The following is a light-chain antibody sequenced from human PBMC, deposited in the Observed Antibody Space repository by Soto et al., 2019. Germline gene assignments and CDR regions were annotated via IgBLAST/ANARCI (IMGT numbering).Light chain of an antibody. CDR1: QGISRS. Sequence: DIQMTQSPSSVSASVGDRVTMTCEASQGISRSLAWYQQKPGKAPKLLIYSASSLQSGVPSRFSGSGFGTDFTLTISSLQPEDFATYYCQQADTFPITFGQGTRLEI. CDR2: SAS. J-gene: IGKJ5*01. V-gene: IGKV1D-12*01. CDR3: QQADTFPIT.